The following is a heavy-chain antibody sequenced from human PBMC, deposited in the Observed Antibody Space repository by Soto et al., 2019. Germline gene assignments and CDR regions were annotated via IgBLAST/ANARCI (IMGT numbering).Heavy chain of an antibody. CDR2: IIPIFATP. D-gene: IGHD2-2*01. CDR3: ARGGPVIIPAATNWFDP. V-gene: IGHV1-69*06. CDR1: GDFNSYR. Sequence: QVQLVQSGAEVKKPGSSVKVSCKGSGDFNSYRISWVRQAPGQGLEWMGGIIPIFATPNYTQKFQGRVTITADKSTSTAYMELSRLTSEDTAVYYCARGGPVIIPAATNWFDPWGQGTLVSVSS. J-gene: IGHJ5*02.